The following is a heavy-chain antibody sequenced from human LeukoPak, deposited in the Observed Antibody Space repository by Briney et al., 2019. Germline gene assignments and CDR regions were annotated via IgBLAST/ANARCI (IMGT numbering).Heavy chain of an antibody. CDR1: GGTFSSYA. CDR2: IIPIFGTA. Sequence: SVKVSCKASGGTFSSYAISWVRQAPGQGLEWMGGIIPIFGTANYAQKFQGRATFTADEPTSTAYMELSSLRSEDTAVYYCARDRLQSAMTHRGDSFDYWGQGTLVTVSS. D-gene: IGHD3-10*01. CDR3: ARDRLQSAMTHRGDSFDY. V-gene: IGHV1-69*13. J-gene: IGHJ4*02.